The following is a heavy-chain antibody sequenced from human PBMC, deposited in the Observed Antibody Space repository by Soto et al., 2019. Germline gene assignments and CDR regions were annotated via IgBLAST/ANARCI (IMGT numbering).Heavy chain of an antibody. CDR3: ARDAPAGFGELLFYFDY. V-gene: IGHV1-69*12. J-gene: IGHJ4*02. CDR1: GDTFSSYT. CDR2: IIPIFGTP. Sequence: QVQLVQSGAEVKKPGSSVKVSCKASGDTFSSYTLSWVRQAPGQGLEWMGGIIPIFGTPHYAQKFQGRVTMTADESTSTAYMELSSLRSEDTAVYYVARDAPAGFGELLFYFDYCRQGTLVTVSS. D-gene: IGHD3-10*01.